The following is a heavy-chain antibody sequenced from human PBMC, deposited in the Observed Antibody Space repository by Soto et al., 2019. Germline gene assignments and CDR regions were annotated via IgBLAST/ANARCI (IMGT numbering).Heavy chain of an antibody. V-gene: IGHV1-24*01. CDR1: GYTFISYA. CDR2: INPEDGKT. D-gene: IGHD3-22*01. CDR3: ATDLTATRLFDY. J-gene: IGHJ4*02. Sequence: GASVKVSCKASGYTFISYAIHWVRQAPGKGLEWMGCINPEDGKTNYAQKFQGRVTMTEDTSTDTAYMELSSLRSEDTAVYYCATDLTATRLFDYWGQGTLVTVSS.